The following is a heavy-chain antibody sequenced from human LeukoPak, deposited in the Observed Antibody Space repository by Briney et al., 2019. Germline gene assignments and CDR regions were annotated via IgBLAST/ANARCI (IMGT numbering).Heavy chain of an antibody. D-gene: IGHD6-13*01. CDR2: IYYSGST. J-gene: IGHJ3*02. Sequence: PSETLSLTCTVSGDSISSSSYYWGWIRQPPGKGLEWIGSIYYSGSTYYNPSLKSRVAISVDTSKNQSSLKLSSVTATDTSVYYCARYSSTWPSDAFDIWGQGTMVTVSS. CDR1: GDSISSSSYY. V-gene: IGHV4-39*01. CDR3: ARYSSTWPSDAFDI.